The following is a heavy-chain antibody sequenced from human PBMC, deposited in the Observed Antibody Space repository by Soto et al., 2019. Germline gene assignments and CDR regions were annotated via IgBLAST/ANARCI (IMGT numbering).Heavy chain of an antibody. CDR3: ARVLGEQLRPYLVGFES. CDR2: MHHTGTT. D-gene: IGHD1-26*01. J-gene: IGHJ4*02. Sequence: PSATLSLTCTVTDYSITSHSYYWGWIRQSPGREMQWIGTMHHTGTTSYNPSLQSRATIAIDASKNQMFLKLISVTAADTAVYYCARVLGEQLRPYLVGFESGGQGTQV. V-gene: IGHV4-39*01. CDR1: DYSITSHSYY.